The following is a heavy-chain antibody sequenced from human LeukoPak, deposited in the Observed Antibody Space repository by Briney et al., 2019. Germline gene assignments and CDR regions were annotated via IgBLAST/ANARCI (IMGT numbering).Heavy chain of an antibody. CDR1: GYTFTDHY. J-gene: IGHJ5*02. D-gene: IGHD1-7*01. CDR2: INPNSGGT. V-gene: IGHV1-2*02. Sequence: GASVKVSCKASGYTFTDHYIHWVRQAPGQGLEWMGWINPNSGGTNYAQKFQGRVTMTRDTSASTAYMELSSLRSEDMAVYYCARAPPWNYGVGSWFDPWGQGTLVTVSS. CDR3: ARAPPWNYGVGSWFDP.